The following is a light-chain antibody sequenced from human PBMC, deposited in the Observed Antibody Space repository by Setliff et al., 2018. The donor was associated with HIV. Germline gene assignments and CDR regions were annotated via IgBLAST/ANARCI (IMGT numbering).Light chain of an antibody. CDR2: NNN. J-gene: IGLJ1*01. Sequence: VLTQPPSVSGAPGQRVTISCTGSSSNIGAGFDVHWYQLVPDTAPRLLIHNNNNRPSGVPDRFSGYRSGASASLAIAGLQADDEADYFCQSFDSSLSVFGTGTKSPS. CDR3: QSFDSSLSV. CDR1: SSNIGAGFD. V-gene: IGLV1-40*01.